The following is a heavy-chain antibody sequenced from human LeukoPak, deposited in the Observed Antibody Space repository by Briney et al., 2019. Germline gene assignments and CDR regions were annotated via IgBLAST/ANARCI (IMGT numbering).Heavy chain of an antibody. Sequence: SETLSLTCNVSGYSISSGDYYWTWIRQPAGKGLEWIGRVDLGGRTSYNPSLIIRVTVPVDPSKNQFSLSLTSVTAADTATYYCAREGAYCSGTDCFATTVDAWGPGALVTVSS. CDR2: VDLGGRT. CDR3: AREGAYCSGTDCFATTVDA. D-gene: IGHD2-2*01. V-gene: IGHV4-61*02. J-gene: IGHJ5*02. CDR1: GYSISSGDYY.